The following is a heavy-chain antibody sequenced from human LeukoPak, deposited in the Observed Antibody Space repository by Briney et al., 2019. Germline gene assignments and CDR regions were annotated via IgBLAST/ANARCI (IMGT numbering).Heavy chain of an antibody. D-gene: IGHD1-14*01. CDR2: IYYRGST. CDR1: GGSISSYY. CDR3: ARHVTGYYFDS. Sequence: PSEPLSLTCTVSGGSISSYYWSWIRQPPGKGLEWIGYIYYRGSTNYNPSLKSRVTISVDTSKNQFSLKLSSVTAADTAVYYCARHVTGYYFDSWGQGTLVTVSS. J-gene: IGHJ4*02. V-gene: IGHV4-59*08.